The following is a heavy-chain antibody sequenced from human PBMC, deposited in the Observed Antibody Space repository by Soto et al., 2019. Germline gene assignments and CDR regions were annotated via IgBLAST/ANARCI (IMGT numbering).Heavy chain of an antibody. Sequence: GGSLRLSCAASGFTFSSYWMLWVRRAPGKGLVWVSRINSDGSSTSYADSVKGRFTISRDNAKNTLYLQMNSLRAKDTAVYYCSSPGDYSNSPYDYWGQGTLVTVSS. CDR2: INSDGSST. V-gene: IGHV3-74*01. CDR3: SSPGDYSNSPYDY. CDR1: GFTFSSYW. J-gene: IGHJ4*02. D-gene: IGHD4-4*01.